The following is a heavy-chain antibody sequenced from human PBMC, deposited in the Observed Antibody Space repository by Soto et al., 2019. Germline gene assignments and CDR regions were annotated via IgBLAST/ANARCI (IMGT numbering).Heavy chain of an antibody. D-gene: IGHD5-18*01. CDR2: IIPIFGTA. J-gene: IGHJ4*02. Sequence: QVQLVQSGAEVKKPGSSVKVSCKASGGTFSSYAISWVRQAPGQGLELMGGIIPIFGTANYAQKFQGRVTITADESTSTAYMELSSLRSEDTAVYYCASLLVDTAMAPGSDYWGQGTLVTVSS. CDR1: GGTFSSYA. CDR3: ASLLVDTAMAPGSDY. V-gene: IGHV1-69*01.